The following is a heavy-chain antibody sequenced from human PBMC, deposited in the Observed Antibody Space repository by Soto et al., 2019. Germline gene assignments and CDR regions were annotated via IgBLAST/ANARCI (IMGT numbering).Heavy chain of an antibody. CDR1: GYSFTNYW. CDR2: IDPSDSYT. V-gene: IGHV5-10-1*01. CDR3: ARLPGPILRYFDWLLSEGDY. Sequence: GESLKISCXGSGYSFTNYWINWVRQMPGKDLEWMGRIDPSDSYTNYSPSFQGHVTISADKSISTAYLQWSSQKASDTAMYYCARLPGPILRYFDWLLSEGDYWGQGTLVTVSS. J-gene: IGHJ4*02. D-gene: IGHD3-9*01.